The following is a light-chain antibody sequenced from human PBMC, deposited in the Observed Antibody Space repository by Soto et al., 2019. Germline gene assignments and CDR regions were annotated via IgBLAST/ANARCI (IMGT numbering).Light chain of an antibody. J-gene: IGLJ1*01. CDR3: SSYAGSLYV. CDR2: GVS. Sequence: QSALTQPPSASGSPGQSVTISCTGTSSDVGGYNYVSWYQQHPGKAPKLMIYGVSKRPSGVPDRFSGSKSGNTASLTVSGLQAEDEGDYYCSSYAGSLYVFGTGTKVTVL. CDR1: SSDVGGYNY. V-gene: IGLV2-8*01.